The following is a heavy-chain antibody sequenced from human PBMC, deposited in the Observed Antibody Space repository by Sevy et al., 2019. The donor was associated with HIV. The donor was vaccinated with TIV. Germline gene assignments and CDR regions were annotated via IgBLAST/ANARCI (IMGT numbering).Heavy chain of an antibody. Sequence: GGSLRLSCAASGFTFSSYSMNWVRQAPGKGLEWVSSISSSSSYIYYADSVKGRFTISRDNAKNSLYLQMNSLRAEETAVYYCARPHKRDYYDSSGYYPNGYWGQGTLVTVSS. CDR2: ISSSSSYI. CDR1: GFTFSSYS. V-gene: IGHV3-21*01. CDR3: ARPHKRDYYDSSGYYPNGY. D-gene: IGHD3-22*01. J-gene: IGHJ4*02.